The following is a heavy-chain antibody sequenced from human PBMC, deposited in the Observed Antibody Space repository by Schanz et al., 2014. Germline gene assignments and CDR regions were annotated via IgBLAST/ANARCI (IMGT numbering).Heavy chain of an antibody. V-gene: IGHV3-30-3*01. CDR1: GFTFSSYA. CDR2: ISYDGSNK. Sequence: QVQLVESGGGVVQPGRSLRLSCAASGFTFSSYAMHWVRQAPGKGLEWVAVISYDGSNKYYADSVKGRFTISRDNSKNTLYLLMNSLRAEDTAVYYCARGSSSSWLYFHHWGQGTLVTVSS. J-gene: IGHJ1*01. CDR3: ARGSSSSWLYFHH. D-gene: IGHD6-13*01.